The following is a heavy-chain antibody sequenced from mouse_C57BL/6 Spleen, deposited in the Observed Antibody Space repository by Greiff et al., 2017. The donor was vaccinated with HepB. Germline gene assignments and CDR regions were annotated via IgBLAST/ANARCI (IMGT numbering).Heavy chain of an antibody. CDR2: IDPSDSYT. D-gene: IGHD2-3*01. CDR1: GYTFTSYW. J-gene: IGHJ2*01. Sequence: QVQLQQPGAELVRPGTSVKLSCKASGYTFTSYWMHWVKQRPGQGLEWIGVIDPSDSYTNYNQKFKGKATLTVDTSSSTAYMQLSSLTSEDSAVYYCARRKDGYPYYCDYWGQGTTLTVSS. CDR3: ARRKDGYPYYCDY. V-gene: IGHV1-59*01.